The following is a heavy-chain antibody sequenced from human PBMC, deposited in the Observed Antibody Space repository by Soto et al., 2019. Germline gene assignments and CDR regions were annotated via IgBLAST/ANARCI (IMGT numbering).Heavy chain of an antibody. CDR2: IYYTGST. Sequence: QVQLQESGPGLVKPSQTLSLTCTVSGGSINSGGYYWNWIRQHPGRGLQSMGYIYYTGSTNYNPSLKGRITSSIDTSRNRFSLKVNSVTAADTAVYYCARATPSVATLGYGMDVWGQGTTVVVSS. D-gene: IGHD5-12*01. J-gene: IGHJ6*02. CDR1: GGSINSGGYY. V-gene: IGHV4-31*03. CDR3: ARATPSVATLGYGMDV.